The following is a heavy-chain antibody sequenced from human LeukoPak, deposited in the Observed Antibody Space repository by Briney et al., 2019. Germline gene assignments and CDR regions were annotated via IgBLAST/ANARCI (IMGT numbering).Heavy chain of an antibody. D-gene: IGHD3-16*01. CDR1: GNSISNYA. CDR2: IIPIFGTA. V-gene: IGHV1-69*13. Sequence: SVKVSCKASGNSISNYAVSWMRQAPGQGFEWMGGIIPIFGTADYAQKFQGRVTITADQSTSTTYMALSSLKSGDTATYYCTTRACHAGGCSSSFYYYYGLHFWGQGTTVSVSS. J-gene: IGHJ6*02. CDR3: TTRACHAGGCSSSFYYYYGLHF.